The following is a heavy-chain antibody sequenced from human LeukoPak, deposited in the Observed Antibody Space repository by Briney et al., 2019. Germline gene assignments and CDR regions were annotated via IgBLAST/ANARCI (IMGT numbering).Heavy chain of an antibody. CDR3: ARDLITIGAGYYYYMDV. Sequence: SETLSLTCTVSGGSISSYYWSWIRQPAGKGLEWIGRIYTSGSTNYNPSLKSRVTMSVDTSKNQFSLKLSSVTAADTAVYYCARDLITIGAGYYYYMDVWGKGATVTVSS. D-gene: IGHD3-10*01. V-gene: IGHV4-4*07. CDR2: IYTSGST. J-gene: IGHJ6*03. CDR1: GGSISSYY.